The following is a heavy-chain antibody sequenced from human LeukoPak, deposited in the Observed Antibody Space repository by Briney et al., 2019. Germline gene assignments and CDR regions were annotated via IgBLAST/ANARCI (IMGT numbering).Heavy chain of an antibody. CDR2: IYYSGST. V-gene: IGHV4-59*01. CDR1: GGSISSYY. CDR3: ARFLEWFDCYYGMDV. J-gene: IGHJ6*02. D-gene: IGHD3-3*01. Sequence: SETLSLTCTVSGGSISSYYWSWIRQPPGKGLEWIGYIYYSGSTNYNPSLKSRVTISVDTSKNQFSLKLSSVTAADTAVYYCARFLEWFDCYYGMDVWGQGTTVTVSS.